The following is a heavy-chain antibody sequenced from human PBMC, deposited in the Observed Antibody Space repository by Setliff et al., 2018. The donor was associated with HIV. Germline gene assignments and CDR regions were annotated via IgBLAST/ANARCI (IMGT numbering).Heavy chain of an antibody. J-gene: IGHJ4*02. D-gene: IGHD5-12*01. CDR2: VNSDGSSK. CDR3: HSGYDTEEQSYFDY. CDR1: GFTFSNAW. V-gene: IGHV3-74*01. Sequence: GGSLRLSCAASGFTFSNAWMHWVRQAPGKGLVWVSRVNSDGSSKTYADSVKDRFTISRDNAKNTLYLQMNSLRAEDTGVYYCHSGYDTEEQSYFDYWGQGTLVTVSS.